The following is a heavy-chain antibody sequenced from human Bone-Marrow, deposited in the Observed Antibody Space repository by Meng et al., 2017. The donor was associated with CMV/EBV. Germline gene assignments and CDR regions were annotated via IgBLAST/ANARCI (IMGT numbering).Heavy chain of an antibody. CDR2: ISSGGRNI. D-gene: IGHD1-1*01. Sequence: GESLKISCAASGFTFSSYGMHWVRQAPGKGLEWVSYISSGGRNIYYADSVKGRFIVSRDNAKNSLSLQMNSLRAEDTALYYCARLLEAQHFGMDVWGRGTTVTVSS. V-gene: IGHV3-48*04. CDR3: ARLLEAQHFGMDV. J-gene: IGHJ6*02. CDR1: GFTFSSYG.